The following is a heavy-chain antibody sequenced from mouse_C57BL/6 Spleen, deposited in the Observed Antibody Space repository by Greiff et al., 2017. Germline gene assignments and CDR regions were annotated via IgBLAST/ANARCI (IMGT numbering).Heavy chain of an antibody. J-gene: IGHJ2*01. CDR3: ARVRITTVVEAHY. V-gene: IGHV1-26*01. D-gene: IGHD1-1*01. Sequence: VQLQQSGPELVKPGASVKISCKASGYTFTDYYMNWVKQSHGKSLEWIGDINPNNGGTSYNQKFKGKATLTVDKSSSTAYMELRSLTSEDSAVYYCARVRITTVVEAHYWGQGTTLTVSS. CDR2: INPNNGGT. CDR1: GYTFTDYY.